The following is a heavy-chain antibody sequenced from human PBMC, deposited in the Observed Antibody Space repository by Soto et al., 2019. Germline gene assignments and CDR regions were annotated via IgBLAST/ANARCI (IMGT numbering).Heavy chain of an antibody. Sequence: ASVKVSCKASGYTFRSYGISWVRQAPGQGLEWMGWINTYNGNTNYAQKLQGRVTMTTDTSTSTAYMELRSLISADTAVYYCARGDFYGAGSADFDYWGQGTRVTVSS. CDR3: ARGDFYGAGSADFDY. CDR1: GYTFRSYG. J-gene: IGHJ4*02. D-gene: IGHD3-10*01. CDR2: INTYNGNT. V-gene: IGHV1-18*01.